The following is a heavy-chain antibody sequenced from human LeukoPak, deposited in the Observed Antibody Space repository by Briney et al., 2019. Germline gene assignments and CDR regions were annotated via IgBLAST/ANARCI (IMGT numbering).Heavy chain of an antibody. Sequence: AGGSLRLSCAASGFTFSSYSMNWVRQAPGKGLEWVSSISSSDSTIYYADSVKGRFTISRDNAKNSLYLQMNSLRAEDTAVYYCARDYGGSSPFDYWGQGTLVTVSS. J-gene: IGHJ4*02. V-gene: IGHV3-48*04. CDR3: ARDYGGSSPFDY. CDR1: GFTFSSYS. CDR2: ISSSDSTI. D-gene: IGHD4-23*01.